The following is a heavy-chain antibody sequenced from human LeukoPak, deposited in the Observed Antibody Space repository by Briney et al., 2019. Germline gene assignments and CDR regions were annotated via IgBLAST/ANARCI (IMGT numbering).Heavy chain of an antibody. Sequence: PGGSLRLSCAVSGFTFSGYNMNWVRQAPGKGLEWIAYISSTSVIYYADSLKGRFTISRDNAKNSLYQQMNSLRVDDTAVYYCASEGDGGNSGFAYWGQGTLVTVSS. CDR2: ISSTSVI. CDR3: ASEGDGGNSGFAY. J-gene: IGHJ4*02. D-gene: IGHD4-23*01. CDR1: GFTFSGYN. V-gene: IGHV3-48*01.